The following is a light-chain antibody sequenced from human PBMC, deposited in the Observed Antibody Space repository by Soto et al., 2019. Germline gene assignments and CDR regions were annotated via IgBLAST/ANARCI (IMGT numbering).Light chain of an antibody. Sequence: EMVMTQSPATLSVSPGERATLSCRASQNLSRSLAWYQQQPGQAPRLLIYGASTRATGIPARFSGSGSGTDFTLTISSLQSEDFAVYYCQQYDNWPHTFGQGTKLEI. CDR3: QQYDNWPHT. CDR2: GAS. CDR1: QNLSRS. J-gene: IGKJ2*01. V-gene: IGKV3-15*01.